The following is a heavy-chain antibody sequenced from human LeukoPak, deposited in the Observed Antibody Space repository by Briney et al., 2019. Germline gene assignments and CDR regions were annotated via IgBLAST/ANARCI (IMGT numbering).Heavy chain of an antibody. CDR1: GGSISSYY. D-gene: IGHD5-24*01. CDR2: IYYSGST. J-gene: IGHJ4*02. V-gene: IGHV4-59*01. Sequence: PSETLSLTCTVSGGSISSYYWSWIRQPPGKGLEWIGYIYYSGSTNYNPSLKSRVTISVDTSKNQFSLKLSSVTAADTAVYYCARQEMATTLSSDYWGQGTLVTVSS. CDR3: ARQEMATTLSSDY.